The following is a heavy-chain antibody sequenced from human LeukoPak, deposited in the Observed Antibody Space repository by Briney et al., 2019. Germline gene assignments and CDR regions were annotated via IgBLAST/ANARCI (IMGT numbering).Heavy chain of an antibody. V-gene: IGHV1-2*02. Sequence: ASVKVSCKASGYTFTGYYMHWVRQAPGQGLEWMGWINPNSGGTNYAQKFQGRVTMTRDTSISTAYMGLSGLRSDDTAIYYCAREAVAGTTNFDYWGQGTLVTVSS. D-gene: IGHD6-19*01. J-gene: IGHJ4*02. CDR2: INPNSGGT. CDR3: AREAVAGTTNFDY. CDR1: GYTFTGYY.